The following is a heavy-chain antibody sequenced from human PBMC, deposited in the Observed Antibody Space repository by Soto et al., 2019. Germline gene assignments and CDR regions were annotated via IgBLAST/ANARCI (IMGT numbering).Heavy chain of an antibody. D-gene: IGHD3-22*01. Sequence: QVQLRESGPRLVKPSGTLSLTCAVSGSSITSSNWWTWVRQPPGKGLEWIGESYHSGSSNYNPSLKSRVTISVDKSKNQLFLKLTTVTAADTAVYYCTRRYYYDSSGDYLGDWGKGTLVTVSS. CDR1: GSSITSSNW. J-gene: IGHJ4*02. V-gene: IGHV4-4*02. CDR2: SYHSGSS. CDR3: TRRYYYDSSGDYLGD.